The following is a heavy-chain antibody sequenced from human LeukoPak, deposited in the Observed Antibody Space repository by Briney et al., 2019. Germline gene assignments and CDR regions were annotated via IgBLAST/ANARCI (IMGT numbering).Heavy chain of an antibody. CDR3: TTSPVPGIDY. CDR1: GVTLYKVW. V-gene: IGHV3-15*01. J-gene: IGHJ4*02. Sequence: GGSLRLSCAASGVTLYKVWMMWARQAPGKGLEWVGRIKSKIHGGTIDYAAPVKGRFSISRDDSEKTVYLQMSSLRTEDTAMYYCTTSPVPGIDYWGEGSQVTVSS. CDR2: IKSKIHGGTI. D-gene: IGHD6-19*01.